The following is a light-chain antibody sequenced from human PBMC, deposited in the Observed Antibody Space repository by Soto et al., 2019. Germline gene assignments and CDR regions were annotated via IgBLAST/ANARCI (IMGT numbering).Light chain of an antibody. V-gene: IGKV1-39*01. CDR3: QQSYSTPRFT. J-gene: IGKJ3*01. Sequence: DIQMTQSPSSLSASVGDRVTITCRASQNIRSYLNWYQQKPGKAPKLLIDAASSLQSGVPSRFSGSGSGTDLTLTISSLQPEDFATYYCQQSYSTPRFTFGPGTKVDIK. CDR2: AAS. CDR1: QNIRSY.